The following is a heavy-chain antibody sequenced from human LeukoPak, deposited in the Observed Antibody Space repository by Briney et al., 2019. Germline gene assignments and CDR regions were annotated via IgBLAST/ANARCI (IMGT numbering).Heavy chain of an antibody. CDR1: GSTFSSHT. Sequence: GGSLRLSCAASGSTFSSHTMNWVRQAPGKGLEWVSAISGSGGSTYYADSVKGRFTISRDNSKNTLYLQMNSLRAEDTAVYYCAKGRGLRLGELSPHFDYWGQGTLATVSS. CDR2: ISGSGGST. CDR3: AKGRGLRLGELSPHFDY. J-gene: IGHJ4*02. V-gene: IGHV3-23*01. D-gene: IGHD3-16*02.